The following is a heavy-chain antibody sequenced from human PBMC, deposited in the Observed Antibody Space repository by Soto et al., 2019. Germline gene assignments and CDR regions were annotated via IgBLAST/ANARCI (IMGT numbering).Heavy chain of an antibody. CDR3: AREEGQQLVSRVYGMDV. Sequence: XGSLRVCCSASGFTFSSYSMNWVRKAPGKGLEWVSYISSSSSTIYYADSVKGRFTISRDNAKNSLYLQMNSLRDEDTAVYYCAREEGQQLVSRVYGMDVWGQGTTVTVSS. D-gene: IGHD6-13*01. CDR1: GFTFSSYS. CDR2: ISSSSSTI. V-gene: IGHV3-48*02. J-gene: IGHJ6*02.